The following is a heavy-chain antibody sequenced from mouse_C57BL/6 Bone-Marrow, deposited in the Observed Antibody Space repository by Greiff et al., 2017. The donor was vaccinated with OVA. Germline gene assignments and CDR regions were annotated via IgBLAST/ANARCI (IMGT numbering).Heavy chain of an antibody. V-gene: IGHV1-55*01. CDR1: GYTFTSYW. Sequence: VQLQQPGAELVKPGASVKMSCKASGYTFTSYWITWVKQRPGQGLEWIGDIYPGSGSTNYNEKFKSKATLTVDTSYSTAYMQLSSLTSEDSAVYYCARWGDLYDGYYVWFAYWGQGTLVTVSA. D-gene: IGHD2-3*01. CDR2: IYPGSGST. CDR3: ARWGDLYDGYYVWFAY. J-gene: IGHJ3*01.